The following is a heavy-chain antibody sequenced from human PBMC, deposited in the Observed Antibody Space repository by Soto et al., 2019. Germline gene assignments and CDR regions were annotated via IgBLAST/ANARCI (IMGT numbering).Heavy chain of an antibody. V-gene: IGHV3-23*01. Sequence: EVQLLESGGGLVQPGGSLRLSCAASGFTFSSYAMSWVRQAPGKGLEWVSAISGSGGSTYYADSVKGRFTISRDNSKNTLYLRMNSLRAEDTAVYYFAKDLEQQLVEDAFDIWGQGTMVTVSS. CDR1: GFTFSSYA. CDR2: ISGSGGST. D-gene: IGHD6-13*01. CDR3: AKDLEQQLVEDAFDI. J-gene: IGHJ3*02.